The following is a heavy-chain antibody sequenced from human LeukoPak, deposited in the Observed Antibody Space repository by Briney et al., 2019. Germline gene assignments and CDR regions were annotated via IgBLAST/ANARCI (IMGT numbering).Heavy chain of an antibody. V-gene: IGHV3-23*01. J-gene: IGHJ4*02. CDR2: ISGSGGST. CDR3: AKDGGSRDFDY. D-gene: IGHD4-23*01. CDR1: GFTVSNNY. Sequence: PGGSLRLSCAASGFTVSNNYMSWVRQAPGKGPEWVSAISGSGGSTFYADSVKGRFTISRDNSKNTVDLQMNSLRDEDTAVYYCAKDGGSRDFDYWGQGTLVTVSS.